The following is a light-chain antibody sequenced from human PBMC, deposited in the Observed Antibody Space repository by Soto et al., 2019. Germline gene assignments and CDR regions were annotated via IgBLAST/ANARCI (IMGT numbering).Light chain of an antibody. CDR2: STN. CDR1: SSNIGTNT. J-gene: IGLJ2*01. CDR3: AAWDGSLDVVL. Sequence: QSVLTQPPSASGTPGQRVTISCSGSSSNIGTNTVNWYQQFPGSAPQLLLYSTNHRPSGVPGRFSGSKSGTSASLAISGLQSEDEADYYCAAWDGSLDVVLFGGGTKLPVL. V-gene: IGLV1-44*01.